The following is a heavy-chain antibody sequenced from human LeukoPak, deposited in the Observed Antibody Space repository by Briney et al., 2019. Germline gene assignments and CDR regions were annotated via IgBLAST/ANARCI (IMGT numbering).Heavy chain of an antibody. V-gene: IGHV3-21*06. CDR1: GFTFSTYN. J-gene: IGHJ1*01. CDR2: MSSGNRNPDYE. Sequence: GGSLRLSCAASGFTFSTYNMHWVRQAPGKGLEWVSTMSSGNRNPDYEHYSESVRGRFTISRDNAKNSLFLHMSSLREDDTAVYYCARPSVNDYAGFQYWGQGALVTASS. CDR3: ARPSVNDYAGFQY. D-gene: IGHD4-23*01.